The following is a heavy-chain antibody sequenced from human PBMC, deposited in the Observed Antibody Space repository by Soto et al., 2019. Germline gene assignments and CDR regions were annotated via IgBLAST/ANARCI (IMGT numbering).Heavy chain of an antibody. Sequence: QVQLVQSGAEVKKPGASVKVSCKASGYTFTSYGISWVRKAPGQGLEWMGWISAYNGNTNYAQKLQGRVTMTTDTSTSTAYMELRSLRSDDTAVYYCARGEAVRTWIQLWSAFDIWGQGTMVTVSS. CDR1: GYTFTSYG. J-gene: IGHJ3*02. D-gene: IGHD5-18*01. V-gene: IGHV1-18*01. CDR3: ARGEAVRTWIQLWSAFDI. CDR2: ISAYNGNT.